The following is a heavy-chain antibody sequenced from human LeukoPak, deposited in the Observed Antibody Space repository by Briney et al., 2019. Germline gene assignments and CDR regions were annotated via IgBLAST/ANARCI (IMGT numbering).Heavy chain of an antibody. Sequence: GGSLRLSCAVSGFTFSNAWMSWVRQAPGKGLEWVGRIKSKTDGGTTDYAAPVNGRFTISRDDSKNTLFLQMNSLKTEDTAVYYCTTAPASVDYWGQGTRVTVSS. J-gene: IGHJ4*02. CDR1: GFTFSNAW. V-gene: IGHV3-15*01. CDR2: IKSKTDGGTT. D-gene: IGHD2-2*01. CDR3: TTAPASVDY.